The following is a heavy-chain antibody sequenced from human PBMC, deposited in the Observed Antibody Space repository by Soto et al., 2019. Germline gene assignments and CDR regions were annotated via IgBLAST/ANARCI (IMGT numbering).Heavy chain of an antibody. Sequence: ASVKVSCKASGYTFTSYAMHWVRQAPGQRLEWMGWINAGNGNTKYSQKFQGRVTITRDTSASTAYMELSSLRSEDTAVYYCARTRSSIAARPPRYNWFDPWGQGTLVTVSS. CDR1: GYTFTSYA. CDR2: INAGNGNT. CDR3: ARTRSSIAARPPRYNWFDP. J-gene: IGHJ5*02. D-gene: IGHD6-6*01. V-gene: IGHV1-3*01.